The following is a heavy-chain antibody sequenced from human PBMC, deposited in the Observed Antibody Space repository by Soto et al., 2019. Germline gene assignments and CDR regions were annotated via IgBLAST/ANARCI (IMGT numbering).Heavy chain of an antibody. CDR1: GFTFSGSA. Sequence: EVQLVESGGGLVQPGGSLKLSCAASGFTFSGSAMHWVRQASGKGLEWVVRIRSKANSYATAYAASVKGRFTISRDDSKNTAYLQMNSLKTEDTAVYYCTSPSPPPHSSSWYSSVTYGMDVWGQGTTVTVSS. CDR3: TSPSPPPHSSSWYSSVTYGMDV. V-gene: IGHV3-73*02. J-gene: IGHJ6*02. D-gene: IGHD6-13*01. CDR2: IRSKANSYAT.